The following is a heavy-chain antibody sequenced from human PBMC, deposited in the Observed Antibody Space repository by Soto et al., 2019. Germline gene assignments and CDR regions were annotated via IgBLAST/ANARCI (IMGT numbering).Heavy chain of an antibody. CDR1: GFTFSSYA. CDR2: ISGSGGST. Sequence: PGGSLRLSCAASGFTFSSYAMSWVRQAPGKGLEWVSAISGSGGSTYYADSVKGRFTISRDNSKNTLYLQMNSLRAEDTAVYYCAKDAPTYDFWSGYWYYFDYWGQGTLVTVSS. CDR3: AKDAPTYDFWSGYWYYFDY. V-gene: IGHV3-23*01. J-gene: IGHJ4*02. D-gene: IGHD3-3*01.